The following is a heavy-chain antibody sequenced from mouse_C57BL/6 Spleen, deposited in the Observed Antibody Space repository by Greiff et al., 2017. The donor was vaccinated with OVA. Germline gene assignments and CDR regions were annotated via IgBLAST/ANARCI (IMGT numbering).Heavy chain of an antibody. V-gene: IGHV1-55*01. D-gene: IGHD1-2*01. CDR2: IYPGSGST. J-gene: IGHJ2*01. Sequence: VKVVESGAELVKPGASVKMSCKASGYTFTSYWITWVKQRPGQGLEWIGDIYPGSGSTNYNEKFKSKATPTVDTSSSTAYMQLSSLTSEDSAVYYCARTWLFSTAFDYWGQGTTLTVSS. CDR3: ARTWLFSTAFDY. CDR1: GYTFTSYW.